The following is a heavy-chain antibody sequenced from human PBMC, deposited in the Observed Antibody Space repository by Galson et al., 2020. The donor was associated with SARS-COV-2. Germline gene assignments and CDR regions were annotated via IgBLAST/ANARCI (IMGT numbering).Heavy chain of an antibody. D-gene: IGHD3-22*01. CDR2: IKSKSDGGTR. V-gene: IGHV3-15*01. J-gene: IGHJ4*02. CDR3: TTVTDWYYYDSSGSYYYFDY. CDR1: GFSFNNAW. Sequence: GGSLRLSCAASGFSFNNAWVSWVRQAPGKGLEWVGRIKSKSDGGTRDYGAPVKGRFTISRDDSKDTVYLQMNSLKTEDTAVYYCTTVTDWYYYDSSGSYYYFDYWGQGTLVTVSS.